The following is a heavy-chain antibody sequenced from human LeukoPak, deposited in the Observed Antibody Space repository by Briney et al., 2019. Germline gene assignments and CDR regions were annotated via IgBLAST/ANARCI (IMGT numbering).Heavy chain of an antibody. Sequence: ASVKVSCKASGYTFTNYYMHWVRQAPGQGLEWMGIINPSGGSTSYAQKFQGRVTMTRYTSTSTVYMELSSLRSEDTAVYFCARVDAEGSGVKYFDYWGQGTLVTVSS. V-gene: IGHV1-46*01. CDR1: GYTFTNYY. CDR2: INPSGGST. J-gene: IGHJ4*02. D-gene: IGHD3-10*01. CDR3: ARVDAEGSGVKYFDY.